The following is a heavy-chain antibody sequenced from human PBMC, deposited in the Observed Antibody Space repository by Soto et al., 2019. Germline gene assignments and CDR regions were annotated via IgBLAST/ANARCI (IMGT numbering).Heavy chain of an antibody. CDR3: ASWGRSSGFPEIDY. CDR1: GGSVSSGSYY. CDR2: IYYSGST. D-gene: IGHD6-19*01. J-gene: IGHJ4*02. V-gene: IGHV4-61*01. Sequence: KPSETLSLTCTVSGGSVSSGSYYWSWIRQPPGKGLEWIGYIYYSGSTNYNPSLKSRVTISVDTSKNQFSLKLSSVTAADTAVYYCASWGRSSGFPEIDYWGQGTLVTVSS.